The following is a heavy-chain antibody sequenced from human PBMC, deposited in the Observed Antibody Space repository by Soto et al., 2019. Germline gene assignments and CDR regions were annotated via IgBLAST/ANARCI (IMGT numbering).Heavy chain of an antibody. Sequence: ASVKVSCKASGYTFTCYYMHWVRQAPGQGLEWMGWINPNSGGTNYAQKFQGWVTMTRDTSISTAYMELSRLRSDDTAVYYCARDKRGYSGYDANYYYYGMDVWGQGTTVTVSS. CDR2: INPNSGGT. J-gene: IGHJ6*02. V-gene: IGHV1-2*04. CDR3: ARDKRGYSGYDANYYYYGMDV. CDR1: GYTFTCYY. D-gene: IGHD5-12*01.